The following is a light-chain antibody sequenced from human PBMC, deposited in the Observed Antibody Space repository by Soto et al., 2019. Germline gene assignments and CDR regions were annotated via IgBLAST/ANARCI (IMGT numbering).Light chain of an antibody. CDR3: QQYNNWPLT. CDR1: QSINNN. V-gene: IGKV3-15*01. Sequence: EIVMTQSTATLSVSPGERATLSCRASQSINNNLAWYQQKPGQGPRLLIYGASSRATGIPARFSGSGSGTGFTLTISSLQSEDFAIYYCQQYNNWPLTFGGGTKVEIK. CDR2: GAS. J-gene: IGKJ4*01.